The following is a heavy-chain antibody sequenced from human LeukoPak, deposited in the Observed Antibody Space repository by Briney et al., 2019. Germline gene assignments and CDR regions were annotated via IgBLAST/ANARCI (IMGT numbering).Heavy chain of an antibody. CDR2: IIPIFGTA. CDR1: GGTFSSYA. D-gene: IGHD2-2*01. J-gene: IGHJ4*02. V-gene: IGHV1-69*01. Sequence: SVKVSCKASGGTFSSYAISWARQAPGQGLEWMGGIIPIFGTANYAQKFQGRVTITADASTSTAYMELSSLRSADTAVYYCARAVDYCSSTSSYLGYFDYWGQRTLVTVSS. CDR3: ARAVDYCSSTSSYLGYFDY.